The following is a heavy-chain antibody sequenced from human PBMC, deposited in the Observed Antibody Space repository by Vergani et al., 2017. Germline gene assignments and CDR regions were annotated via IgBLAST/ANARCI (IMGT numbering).Heavy chain of an antibody. CDR1: GFPFSGSA. Sequence: EVQLVESGGGLVQPGGSLKLSCAASGFPFSGSAMHWVRQASGKGLEWVGRIRSKGNNYATAYAASVKGRFTISRDDSKNTAYLQMNNLKTEDTAVYYCTRPYYDEPGGMDFWGQGTTVTVSS. J-gene: IGHJ6*02. CDR2: IRSKGNNYAT. CDR3: TRPYYDEPGGMDF. D-gene: IGHD3-3*01. V-gene: IGHV3-73*01.